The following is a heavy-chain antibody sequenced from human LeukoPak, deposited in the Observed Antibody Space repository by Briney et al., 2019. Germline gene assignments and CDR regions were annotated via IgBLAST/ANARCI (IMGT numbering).Heavy chain of an antibody. CDR2: IYTSGST. V-gene: IGHV4-61*02. J-gene: IGHJ3*02. CDR1: GGSISSGSYY. D-gene: IGHD7-27*01. Sequence: PSETLSLTCTVSGGSISSGSYYWSWIRQPAGKGLEWIGRIYTSGSTNYNPSLKSRVTISVDTSKNQFSLKLGSVTAADTAVYYCARAGRLWVAFDIWGQGTMVTVSS. CDR3: ARAGRLWVAFDI.